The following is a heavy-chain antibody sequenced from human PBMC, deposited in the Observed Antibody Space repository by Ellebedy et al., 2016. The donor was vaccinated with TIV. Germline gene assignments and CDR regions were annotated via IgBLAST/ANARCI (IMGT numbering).Heavy chain of an antibody. CDR3: ARGLWFGELDV. V-gene: IGHV1-18*01. J-gene: IGHJ6*02. Sequence: AASVKVSCKASGYSLTSNGISWVRQAPGQGLEWMGWIGAYNGNTNYAQKFQGRVTITTDTSTSTGYMDLRSLRSDDTAVYYCARGLWFGELDVWGQGTTVTVSS. D-gene: IGHD3-10*01. CDR2: IGAYNGNT. CDR1: GYSLTSNG.